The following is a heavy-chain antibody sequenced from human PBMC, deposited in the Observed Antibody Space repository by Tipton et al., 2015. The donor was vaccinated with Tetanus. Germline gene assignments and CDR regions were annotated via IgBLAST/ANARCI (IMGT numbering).Heavy chain of an antibody. CDR3: ARVRRGATTDLDY. CDR2: IYAPGIT. Sequence: TLSLTCTVSGGSTSQYYWHWIRQPAGKGLEWIGRIYAPGITNYNPSLKSRVSMSVDTSKNQFSLRLSSVTAADTAVYYCARVRRGATTDLDYWGQGTLVTVSS. CDR1: GGSTSQYY. J-gene: IGHJ4*02. D-gene: IGHD5-12*01. V-gene: IGHV4-4*07.